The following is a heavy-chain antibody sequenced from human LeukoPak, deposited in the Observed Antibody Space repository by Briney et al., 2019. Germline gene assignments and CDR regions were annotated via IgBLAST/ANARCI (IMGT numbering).Heavy chain of an antibody. Sequence: GGSLRLSCAASGFTFSSYWMHWVRQAPGKGLVWVSRINGDGSRTSYADSVKGRFTISRDNAKNTLYLQMNSLRAEDTAVYYCARGPSGYHNTGGQGTLVTVSS. CDR3: ARGPSGYHNT. J-gene: IGHJ4*02. D-gene: IGHD5-12*01. CDR1: GFTFSSYW. V-gene: IGHV3-74*01. CDR2: INGDGSRT.